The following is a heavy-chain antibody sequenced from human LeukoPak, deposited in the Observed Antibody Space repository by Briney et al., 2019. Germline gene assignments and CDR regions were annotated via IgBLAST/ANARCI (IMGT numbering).Heavy chain of an antibody. CDR2: INNRGSST. Sequence: GGSLRLSCAASGFTFSSYTMSWVRQAPGEGLEWLSAINNRGSSTYYAGSVKDRFTISRDNSENTLYLQMNSLTVDDTAVYFRAKERQTGDYFTSDYWGQGTLVTVSS. CDR1: GFTFSSYT. V-gene: IGHV3-23*01. D-gene: IGHD4-17*01. J-gene: IGHJ4*02. CDR3: AKERQTGDYFTSDY.